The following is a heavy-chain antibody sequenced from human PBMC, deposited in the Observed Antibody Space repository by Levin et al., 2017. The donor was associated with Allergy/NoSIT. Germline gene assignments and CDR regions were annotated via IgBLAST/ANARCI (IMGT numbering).Heavy chain of an antibody. Sequence: SCAASGFTFSDYHMSWIRQAPGKGLEWISYIISSGSPIYYADSVEGRFTVSRDNAKNSLFLQMNSLRVEDTAIYYCARDRGVGGAFDIWGQGTMVTVSS. CDR1: GFTFSDYH. CDR2: IISSGSPI. CDR3: ARDRGVGGAFDI. J-gene: IGHJ3*02. D-gene: IGHD3-16*01. V-gene: IGHV3-11*01.